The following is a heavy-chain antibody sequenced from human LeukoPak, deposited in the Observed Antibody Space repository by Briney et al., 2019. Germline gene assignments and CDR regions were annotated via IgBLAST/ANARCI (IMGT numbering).Heavy chain of an antibody. Sequence: GGSLRLSCAASGFTFSSYAMSWVRQAPGKGLEWVSAISGSGGSTYYADSVKGRFTISRDNSKNTLYLQMNSLRAEDTAVYYCASFKGKTGTHFDYWGQGTLVTVSS. CDR3: ASFKGKTGTHFDY. CDR1: GFTFSSYA. V-gene: IGHV3-23*01. CDR2: ISGSGGST. J-gene: IGHJ4*02. D-gene: IGHD3-10*01.